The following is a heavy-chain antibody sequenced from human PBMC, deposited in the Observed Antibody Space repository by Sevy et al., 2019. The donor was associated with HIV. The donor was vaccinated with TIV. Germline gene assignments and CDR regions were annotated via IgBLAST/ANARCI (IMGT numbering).Heavy chain of an antibody. CDR3: AKEPCPYSTTWYFDD. Sequence: GGSLRLSCAASGFTFSNYGMQWVRQAPGKGLEWVGVISHTGGTKYYADSVRGRFTTSRDNSKNTLYLQVNSLRVEDTAVYYCAKEPCPYSTTWYFDDWGQGTLATVSS. CDR2: ISHTGGTK. V-gene: IGHV3-30*18. J-gene: IGHJ4*02. D-gene: IGHD6-13*01. CDR1: GFTFSNYG.